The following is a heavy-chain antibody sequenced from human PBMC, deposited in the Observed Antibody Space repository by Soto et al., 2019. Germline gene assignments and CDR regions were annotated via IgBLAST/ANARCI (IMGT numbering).Heavy chain of an antibody. D-gene: IGHD5-18*01. CDR2: IYYSGST. V-gene: IGHV4-59*01. Sequence: SETLSLTCTVSGGSISSYYWSWIRQPPGKGLEWIGYIYYSGSTNYNPSLKSRVTISVDTSKNQFSLKLSSVTAADTAVYYCARVGGYSYGYRQQLAMDVWGKGTTVTVSS. J-gene: IGHJ6*04. CDR1: GGSISSYY. CDR3: ARVGGYSYGYRQQLAMDV.